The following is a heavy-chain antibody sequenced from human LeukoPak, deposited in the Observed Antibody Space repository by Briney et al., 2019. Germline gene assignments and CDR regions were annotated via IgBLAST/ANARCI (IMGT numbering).Heavy chain of an antibody. J-gene: IGHJ4*02. D-gene: IGHD2-2*01. CDR2: TIPIFGTA. CDR1: GGTFSSYA. Sequence: RASVKVSCKASGGTFSSYAISWVRQAPGQGLEWMGGTIPIFGTANYAQKFQGRVTITTDESASTAYMELSSLRSEDTAVYYCAEGYCSSTSCSGSLGYWGQGTLVTVSS. V-gene: IGHV1-69*05. CDR3: AEGYCSSTSCSGSLGY.